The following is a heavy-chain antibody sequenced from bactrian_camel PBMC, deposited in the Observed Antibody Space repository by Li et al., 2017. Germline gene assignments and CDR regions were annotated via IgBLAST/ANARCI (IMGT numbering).Heavy chain of an antibody. CDR1: GSLPSNYC. CDR2: LDNSDGST. J-gene: IGHJ4*01. CDR3: ALDALSWNVRPWLRAAEFAD. Sequence: HVQLVESGGGSVQAGGSLRLSCLASGSLPSNYCMGWFRQAPGKEREGVANLDNSDGSTKYADPVKGRFTISKDNAKNTLYLQKNSLKPEDTAIYYCALDALSWNVRPWLRAAEFADWGPGTQVTVS. D-gene: IGHD1*01. V-gene: IGHV3S26*01.